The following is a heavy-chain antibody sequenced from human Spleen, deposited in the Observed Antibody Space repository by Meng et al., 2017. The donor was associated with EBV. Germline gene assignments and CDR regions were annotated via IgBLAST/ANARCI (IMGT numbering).Heavy chain of an antibody. D-gene: IGHD5-18*01. V-gene: IGHV4-30-4*01. CDR2: IYHNGDT. CDR3: ARSPGHTYGYGAPYFDN. Sequence: QVQLQESGPGLVKPSQTLSLTCSVSGGSISSGTYYWSWIRQPPGRGLEWIGYIYHNGDTYYSPSLQSRLTISVDTSKNQFSLKLSSVTAADTAVYYCARSPGHTYGYGAPYFDNWGQGTLVTVSS. CDR1: GGSISSGTYY. J-gene: IGHJ4*02.